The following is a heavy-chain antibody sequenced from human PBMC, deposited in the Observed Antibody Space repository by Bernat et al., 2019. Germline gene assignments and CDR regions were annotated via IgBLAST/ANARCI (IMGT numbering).Heavy chain of an antibody. Sequence: QVQLVQSGAEVKKPGASVKVSCKASGYTFTSYAMHWVRQAPGQRLEWMGWINAGNGNTKYSQKFQGRVTITRDTSASTAYMELSSLRSEDTAVYYCARRGGGIAVAGQQYYYYYYMDVWGKGTTVTVSS. CDR1: GYTFTSYA. J-gene: IGHJ6*03. CDR3: ARRGGGIAVAGQQYYYYYYMDV. V-gene: IGHV1-3*01. CDR2: INAGNGNT. D-gene: IGHD6-19*01.